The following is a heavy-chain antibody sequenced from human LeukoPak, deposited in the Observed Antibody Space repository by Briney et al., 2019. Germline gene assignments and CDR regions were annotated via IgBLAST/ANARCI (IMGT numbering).Heavy chain of an antibody. Sequence: GASVTVSCTASGYTFTSYGISWVRQAPGQGLEWMGWISAYNGNTNYAQKLQGRVTMTTDTSTSTAYMELRSLRSNDTAVDNCARVRNYYDSSGYEYASLDYWGQGTLVTVSS. CDR2: ISAYNGNT. CDR3: ARVRNYYDSSGYEYASLDY. J-gene: IGHJ4*02. CDR1: GYTFTSYG. D-gene: IGHD3-22*01. V-gene: IGHV1-18*01.